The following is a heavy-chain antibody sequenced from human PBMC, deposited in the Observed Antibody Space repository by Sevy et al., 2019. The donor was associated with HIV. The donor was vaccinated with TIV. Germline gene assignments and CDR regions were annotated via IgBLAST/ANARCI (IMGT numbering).Heavy chain of an antibody. D-gene: IGHD4-17*01. CDR1: GFTFSSHG. CDR3: ARDSNDYGDYRLSYYFDY. Sequence: GSLRLSCAASGFTFSSHGMHWVRQTPGKGLEWVGVIYDDGRNKYYADFVKGRFTMSRDNSKNTLHLQMNSLRAEDTALYYCARDSNDYGDYRLSYYFDYWGQGTLVTVSS. V-gene: IGHV3-33*01. CDR2: IYDDGRNK. J-gene: IGHJ4*02.